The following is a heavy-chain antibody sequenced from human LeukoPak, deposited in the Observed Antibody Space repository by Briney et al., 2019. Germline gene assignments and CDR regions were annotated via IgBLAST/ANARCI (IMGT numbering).Heavy chain of an antibody. CDR2: XXPEDGET. V-gene: IGHV1-24*01. Sequence: GLEWMXXXXPEDGETIYAQKFQGRVTMTEDTSTDTAYMELSSLRSEDTAVYYCATATCSGGSCYYYYGMDVWGQGTTVTVSS. CDR3: ATATCSGGSCYYYYGMDV. J-gene: IGHJ6*02. D-gene: IGHD2-15*01.